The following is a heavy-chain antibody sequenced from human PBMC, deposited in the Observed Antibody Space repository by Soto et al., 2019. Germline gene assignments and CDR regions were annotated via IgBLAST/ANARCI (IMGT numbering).Heavy chain of an antibody. V-gene: IGHV4-4*02. D-gene: IGHD2-2*03. CDR1: GGSISSSDW. J-gene: IGHJ5*02. CDR2: FHQSGST. CDR3: ARNGYCITSSCSPLGGFDP. Sequence: SETLSLTCAVSGGSISSSDWWSWVRQPPGKGLEWIGEFHQSGSTKYNPSLQSRVTIAVDKSKNQFSLALSSVTAADTAVYYCARNGYCITSSCSPLGGFDPWGQATLVT.